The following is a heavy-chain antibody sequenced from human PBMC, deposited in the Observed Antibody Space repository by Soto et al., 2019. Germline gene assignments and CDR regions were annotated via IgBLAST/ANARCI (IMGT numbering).Heavy chain of an antibody. J-gene: IGHJ4*02. CDR2: INPNSGGT. CDR3: ARFANYYGDSSMRY. CDR1: GYTFTGYY. Sequence: ASVKVSCKASGYTFTGYYMHWVRQAPGQGLEWMGWINPNSGGTNYAQKFQGRVTMTRDTSISTAYMELSRLRSDDTAVYYCARFANYYGDSSMRYWGQGTLVPVSS. V-gene: IGHV1-2*02. D-gene: IGHD4-17*01.